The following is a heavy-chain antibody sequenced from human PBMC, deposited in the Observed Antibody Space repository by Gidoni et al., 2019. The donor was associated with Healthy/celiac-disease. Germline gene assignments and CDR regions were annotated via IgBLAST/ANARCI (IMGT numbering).Heavy chain of an antibody. J-gene: IGHJ4*02. CDR3: ARDRYGIAAAGLSDY. D-gene: IGHD6-13*01. V-gene: IGHV3-21*01. Sequence: EVQLVESGGGLVKPGGSLSLSCAPSGFPFSSYSMNWVRQAPGKGLEWVSSISSSSSYIYYADSVKGRFTISRDNAKNSLYLQMNSLRAEDTAVYYCARDRYGIAAAGLSDYWGQGTLVTVSS. CDR1: GFPFSSYS. CDR2: ISSSSSYI.